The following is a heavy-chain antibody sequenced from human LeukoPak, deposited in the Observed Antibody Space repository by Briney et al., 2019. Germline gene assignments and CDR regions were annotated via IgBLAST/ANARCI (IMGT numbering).Heavy chain of an antibody. D-gene: IGHD3-22*01. J-gene: IGHJ5*02. V-gene: IGHV4-4*07. CDR3: ARDFGSGYYNWFDP. CDR2: IYASGST. CDR1: GGTISSYF. Sequence: SESLSLTCTASGGTISSYFRSWIRQPAGKGLEWIGRIYASGSTNYNPSLKSRVTMSVDTSKNHFSMKLSSVTAADTVVYYCARDFGSGYYNWFDPWGQGTLVTVSS.